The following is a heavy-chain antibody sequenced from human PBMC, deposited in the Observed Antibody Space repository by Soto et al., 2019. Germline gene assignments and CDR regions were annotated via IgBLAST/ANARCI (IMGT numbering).Heavy chain of an antibody. Sequence: EVQLVESGGGLVQPGGSMRLSCAASGFIFNNYWMHWVRQVPGKGLVWVSRGNSDGSTTNYADSVKGRFTISSDNAKNTVFLQMNSLRVEDTAVYYCARGKYYDVSTGYSTFDPWGQGGPVTVAS. V-gene: IGHV3-74*01. CDR2: GNSDGSTT. J-gene: IGHJ5*02. CDR1: GFIFNNYW. CDR3: ARGKYYDVSTGYSTFDP. D-gene: IGHD3-9*01.